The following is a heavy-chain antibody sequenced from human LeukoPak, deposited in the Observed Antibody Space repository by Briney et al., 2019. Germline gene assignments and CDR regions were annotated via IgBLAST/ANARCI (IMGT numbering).Heavy chain of an antibody. Sequence: GGSLRLSCAASGFTVSSNYMSWVRQAPGKGLEWVSVIYSGGSTYYADSVKGRFTISRDNSKNTLYLQMNSLRAEDTAVYYCARDSVTGGIAVAGPSDYWGQGTLVTVSS. J-gene: IGHJ4*02. V-gene: IGHV3-66*01. D-gene: IGHD6-19*01. CDR3: ARDSVTGGIAVAGPSDY. CDR1: GFTVSSNY. CDR2: IYSGGST.